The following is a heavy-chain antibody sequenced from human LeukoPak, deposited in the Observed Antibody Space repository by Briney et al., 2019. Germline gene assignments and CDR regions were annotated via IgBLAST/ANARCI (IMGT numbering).Heavy chain of an antibody. CDR3: AKPSLYYYDTSGYYRYWYFDL. CDR1: GFTFSDYY. J-gene: IGHJ2*01. D-gene: IGHD3-22*01. V-gene: IGHV3-11*04. Sequence: GGSLRLSCAASGFTFSDYYMSWIRQAPGKGLEWVAYISSGGSPIYYVDSVKGRFTISRDNSKNTLYLQMNSLRAEDTAVYYCAKPSLYYYDTSGYYRYWYFDLWGRGTLVTVSS. CDR2: ISSGGSPI.